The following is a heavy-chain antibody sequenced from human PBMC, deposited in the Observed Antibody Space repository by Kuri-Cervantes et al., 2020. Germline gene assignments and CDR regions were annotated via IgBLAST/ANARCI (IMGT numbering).Heavy chain of an antibody. D-gene: IGHD3-16*01. CDR3: ASQGDLGY. J-gene: IGHJ4*02. Sequence: GESLKISCAASGFIFSAYEMNWVRQAPGKGLDWVSYISNSGDTIYYADSVKGRFTISRDNAKNSLYLQMNSLRAEDTAVYYCASQGDLGYWGQGTLVTVSS. CDR1: GFIFSAYE. CDR2: ISNSGDTI. V-gene: IGHV3-48*03.